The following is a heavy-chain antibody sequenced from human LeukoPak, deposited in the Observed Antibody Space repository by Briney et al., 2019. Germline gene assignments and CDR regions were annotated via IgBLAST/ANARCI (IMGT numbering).Heavy chain of an antibody. CDR2: IWYDGGNK. CDR3: ARDRSMSGWYIDL. CDR1: GFTFSSYG. D-gene: IGHD2/OR15-2a*01. V-gene: IGHV3-33*01. J-gene: IGHJ2*01. Sequence: AGGSLRLSCAASGFTFSSYGMHWVRQAPGKGLEWVAVIWYDGGNKYYPDSVQGRFTISRDNSKNTLYLQVNSLRAEDTAVYYCARDRSMSGWYIDLWGRGTLVTVSS.